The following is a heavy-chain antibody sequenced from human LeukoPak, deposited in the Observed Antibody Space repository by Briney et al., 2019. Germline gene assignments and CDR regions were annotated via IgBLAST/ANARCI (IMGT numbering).Heavy chain of an antibody. D-gene: IGHD2-15*01. Sequence: SETLSLTCAVYGGSFSGYYWSWIRQPPGKGLEWIGEINHSGSTNYNPPLKSRVTISVDKSKNQFSLKLSSVTAADTAVYYCASGGKGFDYWGQGTLVTVSS. CDR3: ASGGKGFDY. CDR1: GGSFSGYY. CDR2: INHSGST. J-gene: IGHJ4*02. V-gene: IGHV4-34*01.